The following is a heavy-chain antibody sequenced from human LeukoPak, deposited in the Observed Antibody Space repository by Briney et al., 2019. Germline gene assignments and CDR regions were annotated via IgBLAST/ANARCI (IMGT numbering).Heavy chain of an antibody. CDR1: GGSISSSTYY. Sequence: SETLSLTCTVSGGSISSSTYYGGWIRQPPGKGLEWIGSIFYSGNTYYNPSLKSRVTISVDTSKNQFSLKLSSVTAADTAVYYCARGSASGYYDSSGYYSPAAFDIWGQGTMVTVSS. D-gene: IGHD3-22*01. CDR3: ARGSASGYYDSSGYYSPAAFDI. V-gene: IGHV4-39*07. CDR2: IFYSGNT. J-gene: IGHJ3*02.